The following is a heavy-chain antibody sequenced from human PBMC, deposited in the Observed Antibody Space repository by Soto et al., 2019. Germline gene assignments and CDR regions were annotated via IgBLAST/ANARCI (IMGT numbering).Heavy chain of an antibody. CDR3: ARVEGSWSGYYYYYYGMDV. D-gene: IGHD6-13*01. CDR1: GFTFSSYW. CDR2: IKQDGSEK. V-gene: IGHV3-7*01. Sequence: EVQLVESGGGLVQPGGSLRLSCAASGFTFSSYWMSWVRQAPGKGLEWVANIKQDGSEKYYVDSVKGRFTISRDNAKNSLYLQMNSLRAEDTAVYYCARVEGSWSGYYYYYYGMDVWGQGTTVTVSS. J-gene: IGHJ6*02.